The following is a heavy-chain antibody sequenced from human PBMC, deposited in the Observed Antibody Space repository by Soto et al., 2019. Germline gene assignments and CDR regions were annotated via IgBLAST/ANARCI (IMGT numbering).Heavy chain of an antibody. CDR2: ISYDGSNK. J-gene: IGHJ4*02. CDR1: GFTFSSYG. D-gene: IGHD4-17*01. V-gene: IGHV3-30*18. CDR3: AKDQYHDYAFDY. Sequence: GGSLRLSCAASGFTFSSYGMHWVRQAPGKGLEWAAGISYDGSNKYYADSVKGRFTISRDNSKNTLYLQMNSLRAEDTAVYYCAKDQYHDYAFDYWGQGTLVTVSS.